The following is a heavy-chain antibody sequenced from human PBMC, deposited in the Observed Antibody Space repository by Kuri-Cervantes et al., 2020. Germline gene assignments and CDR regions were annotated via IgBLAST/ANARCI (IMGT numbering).Heavy chain of an antibody. J-gene: IGHJ4*02. CDR2: ITSSNDK. V-gene: IGHV3-21*01. Sequence: GGSLRLSSAASGFTFSRYSMNWVRQAPGKGLEWVSSITSSNDKYYPDTMKGRFTISRDNAKNSLYLQMNSLRAEVTAVYYCARDPPAWLQRGRCFDYWGQGTLVTVSS. CDR1: GFTFSRYS. CDR3: ARDPPAWLQRGRCFDY. D-gene: IGHD5-24*01.